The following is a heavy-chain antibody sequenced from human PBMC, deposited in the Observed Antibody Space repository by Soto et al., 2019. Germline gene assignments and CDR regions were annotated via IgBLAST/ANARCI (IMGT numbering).Heavy chain of an antibody. D-gene: IGHD1-26*01. V-gene: IGHV4-61*01. CDR1: GGSVSSGNYY. J-gene: IGHJ4*02. CDR2: IFHTGTT. Sequence: PSETLSLTCTVSGGSVSSGNYYWSWIRQPPGKGLEWIGYIFHTGTTNYNPSLKSRVAISLDTSVNQFSLKLSSVTAADTAVYYCFRAPVSGSYCFVFWGQGTPVTVSS. CDR3: FRAPVSGSYCFVF.